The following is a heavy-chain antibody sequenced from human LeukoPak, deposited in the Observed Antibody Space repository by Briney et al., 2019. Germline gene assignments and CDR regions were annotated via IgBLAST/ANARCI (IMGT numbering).Heavy chain of an antibody. D-gene: IGHD3-3*01. V-gene: IGHV4-31*03. CDR1: GGSISSGGYY. J-gene: IGHJ4*02. CDR2: IYYSGST. CDR3: AREGGPGSGYNY. Sequence: SQTLSLTCTVSGGSISSGGYYWSWIRQHPGKGLEWIGYIYYSGSTYYNPSLKSRVTISVDTSKNQFSLKLSSVTAADTAVSYCAREGGPGSGYNYWGQGTLVTVSS.